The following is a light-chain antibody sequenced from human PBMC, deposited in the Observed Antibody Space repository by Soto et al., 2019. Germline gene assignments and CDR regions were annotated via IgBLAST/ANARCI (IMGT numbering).Light chain of an antibody. Sequence: QSVLTQPPSASGSPGQSVTISCTGTSSDIGGYIYVCWYQHHPGKAPKLMIYDVNKRPSVVPDRFSGSKSGNTASLTVSGLQAEDEADYYCSSFAGNSSSLVAFGGGTKLTVL. J-gene: IGLJ2*01. CDR3: SSFAGNSSSLVA. CDR1: SSDIGGYIY. CDR2: DVN. V-gene: IGLV2-8*01.